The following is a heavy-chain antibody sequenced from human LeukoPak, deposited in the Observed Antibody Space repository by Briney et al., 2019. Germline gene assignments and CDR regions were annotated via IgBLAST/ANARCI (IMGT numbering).Heavy chain of an antibody. CDR3: ARGQPGVMWFGESGDDAFDI. D-gene: IGHD3-10*01. CDR1: GGSISSGGYS. J-gene: IGHJ3*02. V-gene: IGHV4-30-2*01. Sequence: SETLSLTCAVSGGSISSGGYSWSWIRQPPGKGLEWIGYIYHSGSTYYNPSLKSRVTISADRSKNQFSLKLSSVTAADMAVYYCARGQPGVMWFGESGDDAFDIWGQGTMVTVSS. CDR2: IYHSGST.